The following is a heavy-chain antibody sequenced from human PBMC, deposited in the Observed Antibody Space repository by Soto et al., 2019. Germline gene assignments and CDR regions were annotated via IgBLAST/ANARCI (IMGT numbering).Heavy chain of an antibody. V-gene: IGHV3-11*06. J-gene: IGHJ6*02. CDR2: ISSSSSYT. D-gene: IGHD3-10*01. CDR3: ARVSSSYYYYYGMDV. CDR1: GFTFSDYY. Sequence: PGGSLRLSCAASGFTFSDYYMSWIRQAPGKGLEWVSYISSSSSYTNYADSVKGRFTISRDNANNSLYLQMNSLRAEDTAVYYCARVSSSYYYYYGMDVWGQGTTVTVSS.